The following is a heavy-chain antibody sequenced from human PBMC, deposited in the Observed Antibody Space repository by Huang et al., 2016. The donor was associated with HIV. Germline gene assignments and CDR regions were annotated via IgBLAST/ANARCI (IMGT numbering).Heavy chain of an antibody. CDR1: GGSFNSYA. Sequence: QVRLVQAGGEVKKPGSSVKVSCKASGGGSFNSYAISWVRQAPGQGLEWMGGIVPILGTTKYAQRFQGRVTITADESTGAVYLEVTSLRSEDTAVYYCARDLSYSSGWYTDAFNLWGQGTVV. V-gene: IGHV1-69*13. CDR2: IVPILGTT. CDR3: ARDLSYSSGWYTDAFNL. D-gene: IGHD6-19*01. J-gene: IGHJ3*01.